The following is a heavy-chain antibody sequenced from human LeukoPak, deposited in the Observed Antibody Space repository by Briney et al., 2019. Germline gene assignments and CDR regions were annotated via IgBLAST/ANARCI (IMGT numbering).Heavy chain of an antibody. V-gene: IGHV3-23*01. J-gene: IGHJ4*02. D-gene: IGHD1-26*01. CDR1: GFTFSTYA. CDR3: AKDQGASSYSFDY. Sequence: GGSLRLSCAASGFTFSTYAMNWVRQAPGKGLEWVSTFSGSVDTTYYADSVKGRFTISRDNSKNTPYLQMDTLTAEDTAVYYCAKDQGASSYSFDYWGRGTLVTVSS. CDR2: FSGSVDTT.